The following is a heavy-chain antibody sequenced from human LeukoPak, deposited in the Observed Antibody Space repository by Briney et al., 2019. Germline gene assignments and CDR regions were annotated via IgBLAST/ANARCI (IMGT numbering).Heavy chain of an antibody. CDR2: IKQDGSEK. CDR1: GFTFSSYW. V-gene: IGHV3-7*01. J-gene: IGHJ4*02. Sequence: GESLKISCAASGFTFSSYWMSWVRQAPGKGLDWVANIKQDGSEKYYVDSVKGRFTISRDNAKNSLYLQMNSLGAEDTAVYYCAREFPSTTASYYFDYWGQGTLVTVSS. D-gene: IGHD1-1*01. CDR3: AREFPSTTASYYFDY.